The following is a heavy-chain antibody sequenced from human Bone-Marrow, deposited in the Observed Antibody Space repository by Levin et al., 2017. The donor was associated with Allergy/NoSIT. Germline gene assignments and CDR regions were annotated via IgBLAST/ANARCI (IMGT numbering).Heavy chain of an antibody. V-gene: IGHV2-5*02. CDR2: IYWDGDE. D-gene: IGHD2-8*01. Sequence: SGPTLVKPTQTLTLTCLVSGFSLTTPGEGVGWLRPAPGKALEWLALIYWDGDERYSPSLKSRLSISRDTSKNQVVLTMTNMDPTDTGTYYCANRFVYDFLFDPWGLGTQVIVSS. CDR3: ANRFVYDFLFDP. J-gene: IGHJ5*02. CDR1: GFSLTTPGEG.